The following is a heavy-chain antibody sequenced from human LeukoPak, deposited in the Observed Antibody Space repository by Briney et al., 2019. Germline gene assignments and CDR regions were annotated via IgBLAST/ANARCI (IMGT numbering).Heavy chain of an antibody. CDR2: IYCSGST. V-gene: IGHV4-59*08. CDR3: ARSGYSYGRGVYFDY. Sequence: SETLSLTCTVSGGSISSYYWSWIRPPPGKGLEWIGYIYCSGSTNYNPSLKSRVTISVDTSKNQFSLKLTSVTAADTAVYYCARSGYSYGRGVYFDYWGQGTLVTVSS. J-gene: IGHJ4*02. D-gene: IGHD5-18*01. CDR1: GGSISSYY.